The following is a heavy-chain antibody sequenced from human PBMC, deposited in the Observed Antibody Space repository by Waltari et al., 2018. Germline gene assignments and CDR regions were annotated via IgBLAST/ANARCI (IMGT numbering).Heavy chain of an antibody. CDR2: IYTSGSA. CDR1: GASISSGTYY. Sequence: QVQLQESGPGLVKPSQTLSLTCTVSGASISSGTYYWSWTRQPAGKGLEWIGRIYTSGSADYNSSLKGRVTISLDTSQSHFSLKLTSVTAADTAVYYCAREEGYSNPMIYWGQGILVTVSS. D-gene: IGHD4-4*01. CDR3: AREEGYSNPMIY. J-gene: IGHJ4*02. V-gene: IGHV4-61*02.